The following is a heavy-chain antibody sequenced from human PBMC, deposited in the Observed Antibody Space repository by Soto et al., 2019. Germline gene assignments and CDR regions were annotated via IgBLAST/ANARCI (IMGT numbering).Heavy chain of an antibody. V-gene: IGHV1-3*01. CDR3: SRDLGGWPDY. J-gene: IGHJ4*02. D-gene: IGHD2-15*01. CDR1: GYTFTSYA. Sequence: GASVKVSCKASGYTFTSYAMHWVRQAPGQRLEWMGWINAGNGNTKYSQKLQGRVTITRDTSASTAYMELSSLRSEDTAVYYCSRDLGGWPDYWGQGTLDTVSS. CDR2: INAGNGNT.